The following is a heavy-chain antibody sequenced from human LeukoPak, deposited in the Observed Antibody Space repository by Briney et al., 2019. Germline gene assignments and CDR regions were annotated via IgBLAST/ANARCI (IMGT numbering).Heavy chain of an antibody. CDR1: GGSISSYY. Sequence: PSETLSLTCTVSGGSISSYYWSWIRQPPGKGLEWIGYIHYTGSTNYNPSLRSRVTISVDTSKTQFSLKLSSVTAADTAVYYCARLYSSSLGRVFDYWGQGTLVTVSS. D-gene: IGHD4-11*01. CDR3: ARLYSSSLGRVFDY. CDR2: IHYTGST. V-gene: IGHV4-59*01. J-gene: IGHJ4*02.